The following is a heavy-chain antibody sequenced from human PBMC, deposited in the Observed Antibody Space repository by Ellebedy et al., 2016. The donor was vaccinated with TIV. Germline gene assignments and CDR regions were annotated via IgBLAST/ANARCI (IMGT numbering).Heavy chain of an antibody. V-gene: IGHV4-59*01. D-gene: IGHD6-19*01. CDR3: ARGEVAGTSHYYYYGMDV. Sequence: MPSETLSLTCTVSGGSISSYYWSWIRQPPGKGLEWIGYIYYSGSTNYNPSLKSRVTISVDTSKNQFSLKLSSVTAADTAVYYCARGEVAGTSHYYYYGMDVWGQGTTVTVSS. CDR2: IYYSGST. J-gene: IGHJ6*02. CDR1: GGSISSYY.